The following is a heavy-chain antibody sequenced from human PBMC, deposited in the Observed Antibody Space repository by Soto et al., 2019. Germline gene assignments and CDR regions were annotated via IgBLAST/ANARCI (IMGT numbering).Heavy chain of an antibody. J-gene: IGHJ4*02. CDR1: GFSLSTSGVG. V-gene: IGHV2-5*02. CDR2: IFWDDDK. Sequence: SGPTLVNPTQTLTLPCTFSGFSLSTSGVGVGWIRQPPGKALEWIGIIFWDDDKRYRPSLKRRLSITKDTSKNQLVLTMTNMDPVDTATYYCAHLPWKELWPRAPVVNWGQGNPVTVS. D-gene: IGHD1-1*01. CDR3: AHLPWKELWPRAPVVN.